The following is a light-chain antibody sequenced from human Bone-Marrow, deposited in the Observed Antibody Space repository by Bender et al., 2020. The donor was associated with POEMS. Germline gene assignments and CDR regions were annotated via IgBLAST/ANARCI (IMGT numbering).Light chain of an antibody. V-gene: IGLV2-23*02. CDR2: EVN. CDR1: SSDVGSYNL. J-gene: IGLJ2*01. CDR3: CSYAGSTTFAV. Sequence: QPALTQPASVSGSPGQSITISCTGTSSDVGSYNLVSWYQQHPGKVPKLMIYEVNQRPPGVSNRFSGSKSGNTASLIISGLQAEDEADYYCCSYAGSTTFAVFGGGTKLTVL.